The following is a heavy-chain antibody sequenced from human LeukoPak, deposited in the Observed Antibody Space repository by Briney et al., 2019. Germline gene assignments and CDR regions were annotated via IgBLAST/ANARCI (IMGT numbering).Heavy chain of an antibody. V-gene: IGHV1-18*01. Sequence: ASVKVSCKASGYIFTSYGINWVRQAPGQGLEWMGWISTYSGNTKYAQKFQGRVIMTTDTSTSTVYMQLRSLTSDDTAAYCCARDRALGELFDLFGYWGQGTLVTVSS. J-gene: IGHJ4*02. D-gene: IGHD3-10*01. CDR3: ARDRALGELFDLFGY. CDR1: GYIFTSYG. CDR2: ISTYSGNT.